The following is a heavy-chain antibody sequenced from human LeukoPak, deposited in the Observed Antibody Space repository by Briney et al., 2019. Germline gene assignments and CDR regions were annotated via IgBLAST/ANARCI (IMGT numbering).Heavy chain of an antibody. D-gene: IGHD6-19*01. Sequence: GGSLRLSCAASGFTFNSYSMNWVRQAPGKGLEWVSYISSSSSTIYYADSVKGRFTISRDNAKNSLYLQMNSLRDEDTAVYYCARDRSGWYPGFGAFDIWGQGTMVTVSS. CDR2: ISSSSSTI. CDR3: ARDRSGWYPGFGAFDI. J-gene: IGHJ3*02. CDR1: GFTFNSYS. V-gene: IGHV3-48*02.